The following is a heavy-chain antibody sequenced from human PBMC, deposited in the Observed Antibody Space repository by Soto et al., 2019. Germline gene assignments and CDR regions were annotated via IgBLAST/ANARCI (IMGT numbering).Heavy chain of an antibody. CDR2: INSDGSST. Sequence: SLRLSCAASGFTFSAFWMHWVRQAPGKGLVWVSRINSDGSSTTYADSVQGRFTISRDNAKNTLYLQMNSLRAEDTAVYYCARKHYYDTSGYLFDYWGQGTLVTVSS. V-gene: IGHV3-74*01. CDR1: GFTFSAFW. CDR3: ARKHYYDTSGYLFDY. J-gene: IGHJ4*02. D-gene: IGHD3-22*01.